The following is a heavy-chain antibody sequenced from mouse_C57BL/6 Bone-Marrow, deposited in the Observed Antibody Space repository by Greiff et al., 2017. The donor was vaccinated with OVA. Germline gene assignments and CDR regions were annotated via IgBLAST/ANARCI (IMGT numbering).Heavy chain of an antibody. Sequence: VQVVESGAELARPGASVKLSCKASGYTFTSYGISWVKQRTGQGLEWIGEIYPRSGNTYYNEKFKGKATLTADKSSSTAYMELRSLTSEDSAVYFCAREELSKNYFDYWGQGTTLTVSS. D-gene: IGHD2-5*01. CDR2: IYPRSGNT. J-gene: IGHJ2*01. V-gene: IGHV1-81*01. CDR1: GYTFTSYG. CDR3: AREELSKNYFDY.